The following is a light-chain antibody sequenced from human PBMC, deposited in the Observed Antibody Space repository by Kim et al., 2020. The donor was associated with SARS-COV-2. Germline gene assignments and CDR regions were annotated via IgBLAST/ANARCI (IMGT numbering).Light chain of an antibody. CDR1: SVRGRD. Sequence: LLQTLRDKCTGASVRGRDPSWYQQKPGRAPILVIYGQKNRPSGIPDRFSGSISGNTASLTITGAQAEDEADYYCNCRDSSDNQWVFGGGTQLTVL. J-gene: IGLJ3*02. V-gene: IGLV3-19*01. CDR3: NCRDSSDNQWV. CDR2: GQK.